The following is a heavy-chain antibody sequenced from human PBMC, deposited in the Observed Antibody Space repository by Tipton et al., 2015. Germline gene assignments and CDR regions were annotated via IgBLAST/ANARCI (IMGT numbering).Heavy chain of an antibody. CDR3: ARDWFGRFLDY. Sequence: TLSLTCTVSGGSISSYYWSWIRQPPGKGLEWIGYIYYSGSTNYNPSLKSRVTISVDTSKTQFSLQLNSVTPEDTAVYYCARDWFGRFLDYWGQGTLVTVSS. CDR1: GGSISSYY. CDR2: IYYSGST. J-gene: IGHJ4*02. V-gene: IGHV4-59*12. D-gene: IGHD3-16*01.